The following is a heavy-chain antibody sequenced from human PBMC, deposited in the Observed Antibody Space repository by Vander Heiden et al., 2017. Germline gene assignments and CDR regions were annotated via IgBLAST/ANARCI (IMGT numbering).Heavy chain of an antibody. Sequence: QAQLQESGPGLVKPSQPLSLPCPSSGGPLSRGDYYWSWIRQPPGKGLEWIGYIYYSGSTYYNPSLKSRVTISVDTSKNQFSLKLSSVTAADTAVYYCARAALWFGELLYYFDYWGQGTLVTVSS. CDR1: GGPLSRGDYY. J-gene: IGHJ4*02. V-gene: IGHV4-30-4*01. CDR2: IYYSGST. CDR3: ARAALWFGELLYYFDY. D-gene: IGHD3-10*01.